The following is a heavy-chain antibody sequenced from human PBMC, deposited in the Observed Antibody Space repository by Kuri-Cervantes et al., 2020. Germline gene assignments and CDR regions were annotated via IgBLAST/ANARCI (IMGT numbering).Heavy chain of an antibody. D-gene: IGHD4-17*01. V-gene: IGHV1-18*01. J-gene: IGHJ3*02. CDR3: ARDSTRSYGDLRRGAFDI. CDR1: CYTFTSYG. CDR2: ISAYNGNT. Sequence: ASVKVSCKASCYTFTSYGISWVRQAPGQGLEWMGWISAYNGNTNYAQKLQGRVTMTTDTSTSTAYMELRSLRSDDTAVYYCARDSTRSYGDLRRGAFDIWGQGTMVTVSS.